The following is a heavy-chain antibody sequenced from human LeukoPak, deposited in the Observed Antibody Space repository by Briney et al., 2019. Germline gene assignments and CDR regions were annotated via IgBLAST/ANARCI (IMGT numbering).Heavy chain of an antibody. CDR1: GYTFTSYY. Sequence: ASVKVSCKASGYTFTSYYMHWVRQAPGQGLEWMGLINPSGGSTSYAQKFQGRVTMTRDMSTSTVYMELSSLRSEDTAVYYCARARNYYDNSGYYYEGDAFDIWGQGTMVTVSS. V-gene: IGHV1-46*01. D-gene: IGHD3-22*01. J-gene: IGHJ3*02. CDR2: INPSGGST. CDR3: ARARNYYDNSGYYYEGDAFDI.